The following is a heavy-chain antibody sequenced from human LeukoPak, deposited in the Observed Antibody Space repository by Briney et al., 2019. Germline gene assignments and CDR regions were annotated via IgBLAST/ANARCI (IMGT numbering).Heavy chain of an antibody. CDR2: IYYSGST. CDR3: ARAPGDTSMVNQRDHYYYYAMDV. J-gene: IGHJ6*02. Sequence: PSETLSLTCTVSGGSISGYYWSWIRQPPGKGLEWIGYIYYSGSTNYNPSLKSRVTISIDTSKNQFSLKLSSVTAADTAVYYCARAPGDTSMVNQRDHYYYYAMDVWGQGTTVSVSS. D-gene: IGHD5-18*01. V-gene: IGHV4-59*01. CDR1: GGSISGYY.